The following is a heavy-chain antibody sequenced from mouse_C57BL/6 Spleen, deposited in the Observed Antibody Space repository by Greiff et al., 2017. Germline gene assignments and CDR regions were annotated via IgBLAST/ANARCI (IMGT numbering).Heavy chain of an antibody. V-gene: IGHV1-42*01. Sequence: VQLQQSGPELVKPGASVKISCKASGYSFTGYYMNWVKQSPEKSLEWIGEINPSTGGTSYNQKFKDKATLTVDKSSSTAYMQLKSQTSEDSAVYYCARYGGYGNFFDYWGQGTTLTVSS. CDR2: INPSTGGT. J-gene: IGHJ2*01. D-gene: IGHD2-10*02. CDR3: ARYGGYGNFFDY. CDR1: GYSFTGYY.